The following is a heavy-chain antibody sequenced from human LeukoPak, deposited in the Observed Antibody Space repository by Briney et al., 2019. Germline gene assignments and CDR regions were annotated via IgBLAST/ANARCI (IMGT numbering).Heavy chain of an antibody. D-gene: IGHD2-21*02. CDR2: ISSSGSTI. J-gene: IGHJ4*02. Sequence: GGSLRLSCAASRFTFSDYYMSWIRQAPGKGLEWVSYISSSGSTIYYADSVKGRFTISRDNAKNSLYLQMNSLRAEDTAVYYCARDHLPVVTAIRSHYFDYWGQGTLVTVSS. CDR1: RFTFSDYY. CDR3: ARDHLPVVTAIRSHYFDY. V-gene: IGHV3-11*01.